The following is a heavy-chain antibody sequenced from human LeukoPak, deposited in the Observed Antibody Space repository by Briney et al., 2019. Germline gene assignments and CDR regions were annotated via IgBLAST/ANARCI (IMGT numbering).Heavy chain of an antibody. Sequence: GGSLRLSCAASGFTFSNFALSWVRQAPGKGLEWVANIKQDGSEKYYVDSVKGRFTISRDNAKNSLYLQMNSLRAEDTAVYYCARDRGGYFDYWGQGTLVTVSS. CDR3: ARDRGGYFDY. D-gene: IGHD3-16*01. CDR1: GFTFSNFA. V-gene: IGHV3-7*01. CDR2: IKQDGSEK. J-gene: IGHJ4*02.